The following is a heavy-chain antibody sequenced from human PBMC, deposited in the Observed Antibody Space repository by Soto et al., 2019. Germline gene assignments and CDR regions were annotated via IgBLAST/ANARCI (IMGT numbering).Heavy chain of an antibody. Sequence: HVQLVESGGGVVQPGRSLRLSCAASGFTFSSYGMHWVRQAPGKGLEWVAVISYDGSNKYYADSVKGRFTISRDNSKNTLYLQMNSLRAEDTAVYYCAKGYCSSTSCYVDAYYFDYWGQGTLVTVSS. CDR2: ISYDGSNK. D-gene: IGHD2-2*01. CDR1: GFTFSSYG. CDR3: AKGYCSSTSCYVDAYYFDY. V-gene: IGHV3-30*18. J-gene: IGHJ4*02.